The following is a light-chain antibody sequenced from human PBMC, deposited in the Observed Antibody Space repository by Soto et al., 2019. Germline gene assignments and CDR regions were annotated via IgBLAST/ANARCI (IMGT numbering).Light chain of an antibody. CDR1: QSVSSSY. J-gene: IGKJ2*02. Sequence: GSLSLSPGERATLSCRASQSVSSSYLAWFQQKPGQAPRLLIYGASSRATGIPDRFSGSGSGTDFTLTISRLEPEDFAVYYCQQYGGFPWTFGQGTKLEIK. CDR3: QQYGGFPWT. V-gene: IGKV3-20*01. CDR2: GAS.